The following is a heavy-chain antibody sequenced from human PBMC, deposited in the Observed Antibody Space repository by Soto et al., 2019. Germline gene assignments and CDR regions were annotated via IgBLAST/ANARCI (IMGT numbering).Heavy chain of an antibody. V-gene: IGHV1-2*02. D-gene: IGHD1-26*01. CDR3: GRGRSGQIVVFY. Sequence: QVHLVQSGAEVKKPGASVKVSCTASGYTFTGHYIHWVRQAPEQGPEWMGEIGPESGATRYAQKFQGRVTMTRDTSITTVYMELKNLSPDDTAVYYCGRGRSGQIVVFYWGQGTPVTVSS. J-gene: IGHJ4*02. CDR2: IGPESGAT. CDR1: GYTFTGHY.